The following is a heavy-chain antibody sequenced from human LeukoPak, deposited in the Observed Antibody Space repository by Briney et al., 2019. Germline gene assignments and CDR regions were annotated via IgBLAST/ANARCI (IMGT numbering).Heavy chain of an antibody. J-gene: IGHJ4*02. CDR1: GGSISSYY. CDR3: ARARSGWSGYYFDY. Sequence: SETLSLTCTVSGGSISSYYWSWIRQPPGKGLEWIGYIYYSGSTYYNPSLKSRVTISVDTSKNQFSLKLSSVTAADTAVYYCARARSGWSGYYFDYWGQGTLVTVSS. CDR2: IYYSGST. V-gene: IGHV4-59*12. D-gene: IGHD6-19*01.